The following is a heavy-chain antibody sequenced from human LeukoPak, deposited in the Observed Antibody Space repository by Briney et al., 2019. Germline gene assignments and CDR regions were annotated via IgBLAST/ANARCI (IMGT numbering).Heavy chain of an antibody. J-gene: IGHJ4*02. CDR1: GFSFSDYY. D-gene: IGHD5-12*01. CDR3: ARNRGYGGYDSDY. Sequence: PGGSLRLSCAASGFSFSDYYMGWIRQAPGKGLEWVSYISSSGTTIYYADSVKGRFTISRDNAKNSLYLQMNSLRAEDTAVYYCARNRGYGGYDSDYWGQGTLVTVSS. V-gene: IGHV3-11*01. CDR2: ISSSGTTI.